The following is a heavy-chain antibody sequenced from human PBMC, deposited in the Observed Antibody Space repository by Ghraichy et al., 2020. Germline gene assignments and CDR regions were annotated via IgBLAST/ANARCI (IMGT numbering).Heavy chain of an antibody. CDR2: INHSGST. V-gene: IGHV4-34*01. Sequence: SETLSLTCAVYGGSFSGYYWSWIRQPPGKGLEWIGEINHSGSTNYNPSLKSRVTISVDTSKNQFSLKLSSVTAADTAVYYCARARLGYSYGFTWGQGTLVTVSS. CDR3: ARARLGYSYGFT. D-gene: IGHD5-18*01. J-gene: IGHJ5*02. CDR1: GGSFSGYY.